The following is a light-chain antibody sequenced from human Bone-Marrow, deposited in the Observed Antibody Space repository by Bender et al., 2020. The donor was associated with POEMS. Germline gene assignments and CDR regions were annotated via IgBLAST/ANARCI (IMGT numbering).Light chain of an antibody. CDR3: SSYAGSYTWV. V-gene: IGLV2-23*01. CDR1: SSNIGNYRL. Sequence: QSALTQPASVSGSPGQSIIVSCTGDSSNIGNYRLVSWYQQYPGKAPKLMIYEGTRRPSGVSDRFSGSKSGNTASLTISGLQAEDEADYYCSSYAGSYTWVFGGGTKLTVL. CDR2: EGT. J-gene: IGLJ3*02.